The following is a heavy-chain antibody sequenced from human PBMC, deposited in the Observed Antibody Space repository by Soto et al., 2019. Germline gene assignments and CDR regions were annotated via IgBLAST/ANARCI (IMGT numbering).Heavy chain of an antibody. CDR3: ARIDGYDHYFDY. CDR2: IYYSGST. D-gene: IGHD5-12*01. Sequence: QVQLQGSGPGLVKPSETLSLTCTVSGGSISSHYWSWIRQPPGQGLEWIGYIYYSGSTNYNPSLKDRVTVSVDTSKSQFSLRLSSVTAADTAVYFCARIDGYDHYFDYCGQGALVTVSS. V-gene: IGHV4-59*08. J-gene: IGHJ4*02. CDR1: GGSISSHY.